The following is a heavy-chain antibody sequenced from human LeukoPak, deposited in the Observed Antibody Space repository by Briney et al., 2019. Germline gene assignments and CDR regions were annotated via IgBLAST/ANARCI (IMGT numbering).Heavy chain of an antibody. CDR1: GHTSTNNY. CDR2: INPSGGST. Sequence: ASVKVSFKSSGHTSTNNYMHWVRQAPGQGLEWVWMINPSGGSTISARKFQGTPTMTSETSTNTVYMELSRMRSEDTAIYYCARAYGDSESWGQGALVTVSS. D-gene: IGHD4-17*01. CDR3: ARAYGDSES. J-gene: IGHJ5*02. V-gene: IGHV1-46*01.